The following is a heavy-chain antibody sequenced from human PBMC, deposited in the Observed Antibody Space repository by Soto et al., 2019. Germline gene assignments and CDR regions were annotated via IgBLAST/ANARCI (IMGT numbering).Heavy chain of an antibody. J-gene: IGHJ4*02. CDR3: ARVRWFGRYVDY. Sequence: QVQLVKAGAAVKTPGASVKVSCKASVYTFTGYYMHWWRQAPGQGLEWMGWINPNSGGKNYAQKFQSWVTMTRDPSISTAYMELRRLRSGDTAGYFCARVRWFGRYVDYWGPGNQV. CDR2: INPNSGGK. V-gene: IGHV1-2*04. D-gene: IGHD3-10*01. CDR1: VYTFTGYY.